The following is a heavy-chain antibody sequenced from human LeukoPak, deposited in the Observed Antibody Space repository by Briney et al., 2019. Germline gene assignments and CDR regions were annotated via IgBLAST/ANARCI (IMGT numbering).Heavy chain of an antibody. D-gene: IGHD4-23*01. J-gene: IGHJ5*02. V-gene: IGHV4-34*01. CDR2: ISHTGST. CDR1: GESFSGYY. Sequence: SETLSLTCAVYGESFSGYYWNWVRQPPGKGREWVGEISHTGSTNYNPSLPIRVTISVDTSKNQFSLRRSSVTAADTAVYYCARPYLRGTVVNDWFDPWGQGTLVTVSS. CDR3: ARPYLRGTVVNDWFDP.